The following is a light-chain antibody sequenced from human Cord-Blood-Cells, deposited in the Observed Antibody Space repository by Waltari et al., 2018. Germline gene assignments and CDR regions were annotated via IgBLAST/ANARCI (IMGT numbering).Light chain of an antibody. V-gene: IGKV1-5*01. Sequence: DIQMTQSPSTLSASVGDRVTITCRDSQSISSWLAWYQQKPEKAPKLLIYDASSLESGVPSRFSGSGSGTEFTLTISSLQPDDFATYYCQQYNSYSTWTFGQGTKVEIK. CDR1: QSISSW. J-gene: IGKJ1*01. CDR2: DAS. CDR3: QQYNSYSTWT.